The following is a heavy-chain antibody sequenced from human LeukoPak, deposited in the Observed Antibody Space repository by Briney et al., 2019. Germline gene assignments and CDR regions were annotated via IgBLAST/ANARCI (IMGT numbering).Heavy chain of an antibody. CDR3: ARLSSLDV. CDR2: IYYSGST. J-gene: IGHJ6*04. V-gene: IGHV4-39*01. CDR1: GGSISSSSYY. Sequence: SETLSLTCTVYGGSISSSSYYWGWIRQPPGKGLEWIGSIYYSGSTYYNPSLKSRVTISVDTSKNQFSLKLSSVTAADTAVYYCARLSSLDVWGKGTTVTVSS.